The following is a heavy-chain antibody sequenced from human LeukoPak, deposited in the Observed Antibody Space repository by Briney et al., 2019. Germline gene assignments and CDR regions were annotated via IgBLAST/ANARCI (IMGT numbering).Heavy chain of an antibody. CDR1: GFTFSSYS. V-gene: IGHV3-21*01. D-gene: IGHD6-19*01. Sequence: GGSLRLSCAASGFTFSSYSMNWVRQAPGKGLEWVSSISSSSSYIYYADSVKGRFTISRDNAKNSLYLQMNSLRAEDTAVYYCARGPYSSGSSADYWGQGTLVTVSS. CDR3: ARGPYSSGSSADY. J-gene: IGHJ4*02. CDR2: ISSSSSYI.